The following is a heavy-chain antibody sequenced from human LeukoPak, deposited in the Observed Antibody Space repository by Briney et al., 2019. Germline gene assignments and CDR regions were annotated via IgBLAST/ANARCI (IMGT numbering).Heavy chain of an antibody. D-gene: IGHD1-26*01. CDR1: GFTFSSYW. CDR2: IKQDGREE. J-gene: IGHJ4*02. CDR3: ARGSSAGASLRHDY. Sequence: GGSLRLSCAASGFTFSSYWMSWVRQAPGKGQEWVANIKQDGREENFVDSVKGGFTISRDNAKKSLYLQMNSLRAEDTAVYYCARGSSAGASLRHDYWGQGSPVTLSS. V-gene: IGHV3-7*01.